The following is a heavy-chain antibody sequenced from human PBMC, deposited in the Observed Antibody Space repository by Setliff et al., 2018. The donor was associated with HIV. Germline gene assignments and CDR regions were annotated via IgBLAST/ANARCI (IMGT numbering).Heavy chain of an antibody. J-gene: IGHJ4*02. CDR3: ARGNNDLESFDY. Sequence: SETLSLTCSVSGDSLNTYYRSWIRQSGGKGLEWIGRIYASGKTTFNPSLKSRVRMSVDTSKNQFSLKLTSVTASDTAVYYCARGNNDLESFDYWGQGALVTVSS. CDR1: GDSLNTYY. D-gene: IGHD3-3*01. V-gene: IGHV4-4*07. CDR2: IYASGKT.